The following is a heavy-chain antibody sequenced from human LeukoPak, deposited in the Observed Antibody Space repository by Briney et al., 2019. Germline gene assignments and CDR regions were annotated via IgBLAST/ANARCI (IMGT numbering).Heavy chain of an antibody. Sequence: SETLSLTCTVSGGSISSYYWSWIRPPPGKGLEWIGYIYYSGSTNYNPSLKSRVTISVDTSKNQFSLKLSSVTAVDTAVYYCAREGKGRFDYWGQGTLVTVSS. V-gene: IGHV4-59*01. CDR1: GGSISSYY. J-gene: IGHJ4*02. CDR2: IYYSGST. CDR3: AREGKGRFDY. D-gene: IGHD1-26*01.